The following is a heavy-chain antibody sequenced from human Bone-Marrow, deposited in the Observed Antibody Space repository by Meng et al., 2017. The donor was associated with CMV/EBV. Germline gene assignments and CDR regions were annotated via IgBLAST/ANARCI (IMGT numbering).Heavy chain of an antibody. J-gene: IGHJ6*02. V-gene: IGHV1-18*01. CDR1: GYTFTSYG. Sequence: ASVKVSCKASGYTFTSYGISWVRQAPGQGLEWMGWISAYNGNTNYAQKLQGRVTMTTDTSTSTAYMELRSLRSDDTAVYYCARVPGYDFWSGYRGMDVWGQGTTVTVS. CDR3: ARVPGYDFWSGYRGMDV. D-gene: IGHD3-3*01. CDR2: ISAYNGNT.